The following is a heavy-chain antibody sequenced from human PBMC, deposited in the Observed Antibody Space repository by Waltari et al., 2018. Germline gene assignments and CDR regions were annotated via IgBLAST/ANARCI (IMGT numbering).Heavy chain of an antibody. Sequence: QVQLVQSGAEVKKPGSSVKVSCKASGGTFSSYAISWVRQAPGQGLEWMGGVIPSFGTGNYAQKFQGRVTMTADESTSTAYMELSSLRSEDTAVYYCARGPIVVVPAAIPWFDPWGQGTLVTVSS. CDR1: GGTFSSYA. V-gene: IGHV1-69*01. CDR3: ARGPIVVVPAAIPWFDP. J-gene: IGHJ5*02. D-gene: IGHD2-2*01. CDR2: VIPSFGTG.